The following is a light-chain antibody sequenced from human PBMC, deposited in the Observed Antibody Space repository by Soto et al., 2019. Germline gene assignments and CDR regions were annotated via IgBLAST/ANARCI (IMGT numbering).Light chain of an antibody. CDR3: QQYKKWPRT. CDR2: DAS. V-gene: IGKV3-15*01. Sequence: SLSPGERATLSCRASQSISSTYLTWYHQKPGQAPRLLIYDASTRATGIPARFSGSGSGTEFTLTISSLQSEDFAVYYCQQYKKWPRTFGHGTKVDIK. J-gene: IGKJ1*01. CDR1: QSISSTY.